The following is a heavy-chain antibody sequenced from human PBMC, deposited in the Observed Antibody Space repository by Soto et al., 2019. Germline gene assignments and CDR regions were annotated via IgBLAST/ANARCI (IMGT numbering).Heavy chain of an antibody. J-gene: IGHJ3*02. V-gene: IGHV1-69*13. Sequence: SVKVSCKASGGTFSSYSISWVRQAPGQGLEWMGRSIPLFRTANYAQKFQGRVTITADESTSTVYMELSSLRSEDTAVYYCARAVAVAGPGAFDIWGKGTMVTVSS. CDR3: ARAVAVAGPGAFDI. CDR2: SIPLFRTA. CDR1: GGTFSSYS. D-gene: IGHD6-19*01.